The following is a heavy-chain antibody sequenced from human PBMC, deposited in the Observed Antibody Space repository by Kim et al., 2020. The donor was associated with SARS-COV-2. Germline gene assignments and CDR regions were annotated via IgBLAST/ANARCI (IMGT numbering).Heavy chain of an antibody. CDR1: GFTFNSYG. D-gene: IGHD1-26*01. Sequence: GGSLRLSCTASGFTFNSYGMHWVRQAPDKGLEWVAVISSDGSKKYYADSVKGRFTISRDNSKNTLYLQVNSLRIEDTAVYYCAKSFSGSYFGYDYWGQGTLVTVSS. J-gene: IGHJ4*02. CDR2: ISSDGSKK. V-gene: IGHV3-30*18. CDR3: AKSFSGSYFGYDY.